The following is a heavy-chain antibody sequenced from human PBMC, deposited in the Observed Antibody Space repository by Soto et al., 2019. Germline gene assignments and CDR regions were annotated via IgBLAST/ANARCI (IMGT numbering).Heavy chain of an antibody. CDR3: ARRGTPFDY. D-gene: IGHD3-16*01. CDR2: ISAYNSNT. Sequence: QVQLVQSGAEVKKPGASVKVSCKASGYTFTNLGISWVRQAPGQGLEWMGWISAYNSNTNYAQNFQRRVTRITNTSTSTETMELRSLRSDHTAVYYSARRGTPFDYWGQGTLVTVSS. CDR1: GYTFTNLG. J-gene: IGHJ4*02. V-gene: IGHV1-18*01.